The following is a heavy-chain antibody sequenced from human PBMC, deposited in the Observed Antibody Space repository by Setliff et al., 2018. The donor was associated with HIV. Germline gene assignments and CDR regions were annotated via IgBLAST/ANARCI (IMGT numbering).Heavy chain of an antibody. CDR3: ARQNYYDISGYYERPLDFDY. Sequence: SETLSLTCVVSGDSIDNKYYWAWIRQPPGRGLEWIGTVYHTGTAYYNSSLKSRVAISIDTSNNRFSLRLYSVTAADTAMYYCARQNYYDISGYYERPLDFDYWGQGTLGTVSS. V-gene: IGHV4-38-2*01. J-gene: IGHJ4*02. CDR2: VYHTGTA. CDR1: GDSIDNKYY. D-gene: IGHD3-22*01.